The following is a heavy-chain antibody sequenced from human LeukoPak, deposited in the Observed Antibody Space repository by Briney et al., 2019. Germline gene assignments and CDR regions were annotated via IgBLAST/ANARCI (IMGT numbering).Heavy chain of an antibody. Sequence: PGGSLRLSXAASGFTFSSYTMSWVRQAPGKGLEWVSGISGSGGSTYYADSVKGRFTISRDNSKNTLYLQMNSLRAEDTAVYYCAKQGSTAIRGYFDYWGQGTLVTVSS. J-gene: IGHJ4*02. D-gene: IGHD2-2*02. V-gene: IGHV3-23*01. CDR1: GFTFSSYT. CDR2: ISGSGGST. CDR3: AKQGSTAIRGYFDY.